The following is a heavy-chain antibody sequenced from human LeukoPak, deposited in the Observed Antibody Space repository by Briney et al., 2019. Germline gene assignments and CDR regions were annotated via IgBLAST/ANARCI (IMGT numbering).Heavy chain of an antibody. CDR2: ISGSSSYI. CDR1: GFTFSSYS. D-gene: IGHD3-22*01. CDR3: ARDFEYYDSSGYYLDFDY. J-gene: IGHJ4*02. Sequence: GGSLRLSCAASGFTFSSYSMNWVRQAPGKGLEGVSSISGSSSYIYYADSVKGRFTISRDNAKNSLYLQMNSLRAEDTAVYYCARDFEYYDSSGYYLDFDYWGQGTLVTVSS. V-gene: IGHV3-21*01.